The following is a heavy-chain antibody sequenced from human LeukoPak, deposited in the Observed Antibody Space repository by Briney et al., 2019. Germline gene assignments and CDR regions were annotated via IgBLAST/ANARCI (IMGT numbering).Heavy chain of an antibody. D-gene: IGHD5-24*01. J-gene: IGHJ4*02. Sequence: ASVKVSCKASGYTFTSYGISWVRQAPGQGLEWMGWISAYNGNTNYAQKLQGRVTMTTDTSTGTAYMELRSLRSDDTAVYYCARSVEMATMEDYWGQGTLVTVSS. V-gene: IGHV1-18*01. CDR3: ARSVEMATMEDY. CDR1: GYTFTSYG. CDR2: ISAYNGNT.